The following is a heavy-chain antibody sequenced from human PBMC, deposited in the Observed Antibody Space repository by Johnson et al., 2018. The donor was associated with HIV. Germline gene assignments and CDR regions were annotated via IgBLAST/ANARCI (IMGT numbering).Heavy chain of an antibody. V-gene: IGHV3-30*14. Sequence: QVQLVESGGGLVQPGGSLRLSCAASGFTFSRYAMHWVRQAPGKGLEYMAIISYDGSNKYYADSVKGRFTISRDNSKNTLYLQMNSLRAEDTAIYYCARLPVTTNSEDAFDIWGQGTMVTVSS. J-gene: IGHJ3*02. D-gene: IGHD4-17*01. CDR3: ARLPVTTNSEDAFDI. CDR1: GFTFSRYA. CDR2: ISYDGSNK.